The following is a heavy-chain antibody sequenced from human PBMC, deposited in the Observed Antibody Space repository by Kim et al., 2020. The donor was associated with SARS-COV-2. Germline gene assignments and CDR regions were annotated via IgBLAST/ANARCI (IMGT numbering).Heavy chain of an antibody. Sequence: ASVKVSCKASGYTFTGYYIYWMRQAPGQGPEWMGWINPNSGGTSYAQKFQGRVTMTRDTSISTAYMELSRLRSDDTAVYYCESGSGVYDSGSYYSDYWGQGTLVTVSS. CDR3: ESGSGVYDSGSYYSDY. D-gene: IGHD3-10*01. J-gene: IGHJ4*02. V-gene: IGHV1-2*02. CDR2: INPNSGGT. CDR1: GYTFTGYY.